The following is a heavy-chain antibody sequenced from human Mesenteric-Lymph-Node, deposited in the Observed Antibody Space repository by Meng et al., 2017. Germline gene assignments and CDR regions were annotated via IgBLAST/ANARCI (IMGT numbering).Heavy chain of an antibody. CDR2: IYSGGST. CDR3: ARDLRLERGGMDV. CDR1: GFTVSSNY. Sequence: GESLKISCAASGFTVSSNYMSWVRQAPGKGLEWVSVIYSGGSTYYADSVKGRFTISRDNSKNTLYLQMNSLRAEDTAVYYCARDLRLERGGMDVWGQGTTVTVSS. D-gene: IGHD1-1*01. V-gene: IGHV3-53*01. J-gene: IGHJ6*02.